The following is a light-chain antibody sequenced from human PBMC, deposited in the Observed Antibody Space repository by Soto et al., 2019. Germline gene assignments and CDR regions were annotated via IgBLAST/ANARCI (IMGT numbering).Light chain of an antibody. J-gene: IGKJ2*01. V-gene: IGKV1-39*01. CDR2: AAS. Sequence: DIQMTQSPSSLSASVGDRVTITCRASQSISDHLNWYQQKPGKAPKLLLHAASSLQSGVPARFSGSGSRTDFTLTISSLQPEDFATYYCQQSYNTLLYTFGQGTKLEIK. CDR1: QSISDH. CDR3: QQSYNTLLYT.